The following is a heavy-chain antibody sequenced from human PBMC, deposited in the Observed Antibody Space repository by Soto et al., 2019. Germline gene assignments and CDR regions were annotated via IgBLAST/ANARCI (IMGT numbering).Heavy chain of an antibody. Sequence: QVTLKESGPELVKPTESLTLTCTVSGFSLSEPTMGVSWIRQAPGQALEWLVHIFPNDEKSYRASLQTRLSISNHIAKTPVVLTMTGLVPRDTPTYYCARIVRPGVGFTFDAWGQGTLVTVSS. CDR2: IFPNDEK. J-gene: IGHJ5*02. D-gene: IGHD3-10*02. V-gene: IGHV2-26*01. CDR3: ARIVRPGVGFTFDA. CDR1: GFSLSEPTMG.